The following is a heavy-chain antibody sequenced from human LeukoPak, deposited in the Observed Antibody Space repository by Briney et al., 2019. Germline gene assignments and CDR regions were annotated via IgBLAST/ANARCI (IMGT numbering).Heavy chain of an antibody. Sequence: SETLSLTCTVSGGSISSYYWSWIRLPPGKGLEWIGYIYYSGSTNYNPSLKSRVTISVDTSKNQFSLKLSSVTAAHTAVYYCARLMVRGGRFDPWGQGTLVTVSS. J-gene: IGHJ5*02. CDR2: IYYSGST. D-gene: IGHD3-10*01. V-gene: IGHV4-59*01. CDR3: ARLMVRGGRFDP. CDR1: GGSISSYY.